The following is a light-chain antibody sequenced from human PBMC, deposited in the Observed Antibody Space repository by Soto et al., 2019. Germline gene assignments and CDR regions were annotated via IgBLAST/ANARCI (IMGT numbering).Light chain of an antibody. CDR1: SSDVGGYNY. V-gene: IGLV2-14*01. CDR3: CSFTSSITRV. Sequence: QSALTQPASVSGSPGQSITISCTGTSSDVGGYNYVSWYQQHPGKAPKLMIYEVSNRPSGVSTRFSGSKSDNTASLTISGLQAEDEADYYFCSFTSSITRVFGTGTKLTVL. CDR2: EVS. J-gene: IGLJ1*01.